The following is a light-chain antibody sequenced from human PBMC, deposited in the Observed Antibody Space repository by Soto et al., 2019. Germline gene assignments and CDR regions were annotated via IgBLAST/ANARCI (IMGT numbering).Light chain of an antibody. CDR1: QSVSSSD. V-gene: IGKV3-20*01. CDR2: GAS. CDR3: QQYGGSPLYT. Sequence: EIVLTQSPGTLSFSPGDRATLSCRASQSVSSSDLAWYQQKPGQAPRLLIYGASTRATGIPDRFSGSGSGTDFTLTISRLEPEDFAVYYCQQYGGSPLYTFGQGTKLEIK. J-gene: IGKJ2*01.